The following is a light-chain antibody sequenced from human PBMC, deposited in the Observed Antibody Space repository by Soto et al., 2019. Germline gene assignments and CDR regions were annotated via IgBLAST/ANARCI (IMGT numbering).Light chain of an antibody. CDR1: QSVSSN. V-gene: IGKV3-15*01. CDR3: QQYNNWHPIT. Sequence: EIVMTQSPATLSVSPGERATLSGRASQSVSSNLAWYQQKPGQATRLIIYGASTRATGIPARFSGSGSGTEFTLTFGSLQSEDFAVYYCQQYNNWHPITFGQGTRLDI. J-gene: IGKJ5*01. CDR2: GAS.